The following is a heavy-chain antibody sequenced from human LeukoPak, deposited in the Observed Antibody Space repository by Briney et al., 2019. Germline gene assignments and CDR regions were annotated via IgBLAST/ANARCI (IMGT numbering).Heavy chain of an antibody. CDR3: ARDPQGDYYMDV. CDR1: EFTFSSYS. J-gene: IGHJ6*03. D-gene: IGHD3-16*01. V-gene: IGHV3-21*01. Sequence: PGGSLRLSCAASEFTFSSYSMNWVRQAPGKGLEWVSSISRSSTYIYYADSVKGRFTISRDNTKNSLYLQMNSLGADDTAVYYCARDPQGDYYMDVWGKGTTVTVSS. CDR2: ISRSSTYI.